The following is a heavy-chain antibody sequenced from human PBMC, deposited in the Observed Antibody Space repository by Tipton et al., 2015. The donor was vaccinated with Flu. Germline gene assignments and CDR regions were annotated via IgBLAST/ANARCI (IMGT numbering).Heavy chain of an antibody. CDR3: ARGWHYGSGNFWGTNRIFLYGVDV. CDR1: GGPISSYY. CDR2: VYYSGIT. Sequence: LRLSCTVSGGPISSYYWTWIRQSPGKGLEWIGDVYYSGITDYNPSLESRVSIPLDKSKNQFSLNLNSVTGADTAVYFCARGWHYGSGNFWGTNRIFLYGVDVWGPGTTVTVSS. D-gene: IGHD3-10*01. V-gene: IGHV4-59*01. J-gene: IGHJ6*02.